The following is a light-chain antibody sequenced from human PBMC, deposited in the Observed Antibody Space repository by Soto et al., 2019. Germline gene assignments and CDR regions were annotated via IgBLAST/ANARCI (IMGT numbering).Light chain of an antibody. CDR2: AAS. CDR3: QQSYSTPYT. V-gene: IGKV1-39*01. CDR1: ESIGRY. J-gene: IGKJ2*01. Sequence: DIQMTQSPSSLSSSVGDRVTITCRATESIGRYLNWYQQKPGKAPKLLIYAASSLQSGVPSRFSGSGSGTDFTLTISSLQSEDFATYYCQQSYSTPYTFGQGTKLEIK.